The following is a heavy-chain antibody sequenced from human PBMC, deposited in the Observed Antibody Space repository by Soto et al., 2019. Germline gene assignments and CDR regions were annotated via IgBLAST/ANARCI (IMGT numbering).Heavy chain of an antibody. J-gene: IGHJ6*02. Sequence: QVPLAQSGAEVKKPGSSVKVSCKASGGTFSSYAISWVRQAPGQGLEWMGGIIPIFGTANYAQKFQGRVTITANKSTSTAYRELSSLRSEDTAVYSCARDRTAVTTCGEYCYYGMDVWGQGTTVTVSS. CDR2: IIPIFGTA. V-gene: IGHV1-69*06. CDR1: GGTFSSYA. D-gene: IGHD4-17*01. CDR3: ARDRTAVTTCGEYCYYGMDV.